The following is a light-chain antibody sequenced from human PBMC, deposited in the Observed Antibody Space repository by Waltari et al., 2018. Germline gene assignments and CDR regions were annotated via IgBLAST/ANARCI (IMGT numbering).Light chain of an antibody. CDR3: HQTYNTPFT. Sequence: DIQMTQSPSSLSASVGDRVTITCRASQRISTYVNWYQQKPGKVPRLLIFSASTLQTGVPSRFSGSGSGTDFTLTVTSLQPEDFASYYCHQTYNTPFTFGPGTIVEIK. J-gene: IGKJ3*01. V-gene: IGKV1-39*01. CDR1: QRISTY. CDR2: SAS.